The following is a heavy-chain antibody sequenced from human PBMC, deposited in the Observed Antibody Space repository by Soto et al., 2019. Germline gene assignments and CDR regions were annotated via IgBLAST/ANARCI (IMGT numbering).Heavy chain of an antibody. CDR3: ARHAYWGDYYFDY. J-gene: IGHJ4*02. Sequence: SETLSLTCTVSGGSISSSSYYWGWIRQPPGKGLEWIGYIYYSGSTYYTPSLKSRVTISVDTSKNQFSLKLSSVTAADTAVYYCARHAYWGDYYFDYWGQGTLVTVSS. D-gene: IGHD2-21*02. CDR2: IYYSGST. CDR1: GGSISSSSYY. V-gene: IGHV4-39*01.